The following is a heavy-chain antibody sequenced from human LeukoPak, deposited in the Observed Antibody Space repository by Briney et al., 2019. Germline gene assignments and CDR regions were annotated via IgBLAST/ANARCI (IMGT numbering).Heavy chain of an antibody. V-gene: IGHV4-39*01. Sequence: SETLSLTCTVSGGSISSSSYYWGWIRQPPGKALEWIGSLYYSGTTYYNPSLKSRVTISADTSKNQFSLKLTYVTAADTVVYYCATILSSAPVTDIWGQGTMVTVSS. CDR2: LYYSGTT. D-gene: IGHD6-19*01. CDR3: ATILSSAPVTDI. J-gene: IGHJ3*02. CDR1: GGSISSSSYY.